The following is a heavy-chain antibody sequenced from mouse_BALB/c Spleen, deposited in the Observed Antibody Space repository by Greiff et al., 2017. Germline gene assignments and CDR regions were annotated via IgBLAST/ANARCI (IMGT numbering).Heavy chain of an antibody. CDR2: ISSGGST. CDR1: GFTFSSYA. Sequence: EVNVVESGGGLVKPGGSLKLSCAASGFTFSSYAMSWVRQTPEKRLEWVASISSGGSTYYPDSVKGRFTISKDNARNILYLQMSSLRSEDTAMYYCARFGDYGYFDVWGAGTTVTVSS. V-gene: IGHV5-6-5*01. CDR3: ARFGDYGYFDV. J-gene: IGHJ1*01.